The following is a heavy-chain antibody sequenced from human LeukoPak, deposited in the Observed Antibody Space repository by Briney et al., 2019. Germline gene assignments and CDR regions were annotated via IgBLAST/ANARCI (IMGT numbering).Heavy chain of an antibody. D-gene: IGHD3-10*01. CDR1: GFTFDNYA. CDR2: IAWNSGNT. CDR3: AKDMNSYGSGSSYNPWGPFDS. V-gene: IGHV3-9*01. J-gene: IGHJ4*02. Sequence: GRSLRLSCAASGFTFDNYALHWVRQAPGGGLGWGSGIAWNSGNTGFADSVKGRFTISRDNAENSLSLQMNSLPPEDTAFYFCAKDMNSYGSGSSYNPWGPFDSWGQGTLVTVSS.